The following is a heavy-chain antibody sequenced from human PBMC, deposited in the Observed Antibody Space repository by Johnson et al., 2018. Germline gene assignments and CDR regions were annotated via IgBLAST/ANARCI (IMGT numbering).Heavy chain of an antibody. V-gene: IGHV3-9*01. J-gene: IGHJ6*03. CDR2: ISSDGNTR. D-gene: IGHD5-18*01. CDR1: GFTFDDYA. Sequence: VQLVQSGGGLVQPGRSLRLSCAASGFTFDDYAMHWVRQAPGKGLEWVSRISSDGNTRTYADSGKGRFTISRDNAKNTLYLQVSSLSAEDTAVYYGKRVTYPYYYMAVWGKGTTVTVSS. CDR3: KRVTYPYYYMAV.